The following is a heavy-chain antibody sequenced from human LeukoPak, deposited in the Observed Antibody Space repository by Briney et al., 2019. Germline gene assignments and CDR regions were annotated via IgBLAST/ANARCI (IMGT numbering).Heavy chain of an antibody. CDR1: GYTFTGYY. J-gene: IGHJ4*02. CDR2: INPNSGGT. CDR3: ARLSTYYYGSGSYPQLDY. D-gene: IGHD3-10*01. Sequence: ASVKVSCKASGYTFTGYYMHWVRQAPGQGLEWMGWINPNSGGTNYAQKFQGRVTMTRDTSTSTVYMELSSLRSEDTAVYYCARLSTYYYGSGSYPQLDYWGQGTLVTVSS. V-gene: IGHV1-2*02.